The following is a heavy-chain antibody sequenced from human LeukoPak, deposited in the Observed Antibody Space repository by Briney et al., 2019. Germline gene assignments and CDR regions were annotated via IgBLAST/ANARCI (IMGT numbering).Heavy chain of an antibody. J-gene: IGHJ4*02. D-gene: IGHD6-19*01. Sequence: SETLSLTCTVSGGSIGSYYWSWIRQPPGKGLEWVGYIYYSGSTNYNPSLKSRVTISVDTSKNQVSLTLSSVTAADTAVYYCAGTKTGLAVAGRSYFDYWGQGTLVTVSS. V-gene: IGHV4-59*08. CDR3: AGTKTGLAVAGRSYFDY. CDR2: IYYSGST. CDR1: GGSIGSYY.